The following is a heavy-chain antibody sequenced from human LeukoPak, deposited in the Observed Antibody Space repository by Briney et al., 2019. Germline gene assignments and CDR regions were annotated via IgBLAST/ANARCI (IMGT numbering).Heavy chain of an antibody. Sequence: GESLKISCKGSGYSFTSNWISWVRQMPGKGLEWMGRIDPSDSYTNYSPSFQGHVTISADKSISTAYLQWSSLKASDTAMYYCARHADCSSTSCYVDFDYWGQGTLVTVSS. CDR3: ARHADCSSTSCYVDFDY. CDR2: IDPSDSYT. J-gene: IGHJ4*02. V-gene: IGHV5-10-1*01. CDR1: GYSFTSNW. D-gene: IGHD2-2*01.